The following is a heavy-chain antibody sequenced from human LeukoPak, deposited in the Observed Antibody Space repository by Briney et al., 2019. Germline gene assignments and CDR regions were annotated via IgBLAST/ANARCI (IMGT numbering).Heavy chain of an antibody. J-gene: IGHJ5*02. CDR1: GGSISSYY. CDR2: IYYSGST. D-gene: IGHD6-13*01. CDR3: ARNSRYSSSWFNWFDP. Sequence: SETLSLTCTVSGGSISSYYWSWIRQPPGKGLEWIGYIYYSGSTNYNPSLKSRVTISVDTSKNQFSLKLSSVTAADTAVYYCARNSRYSSSWFNWFDPGGQGTLVTVSS. V-gene: IGHV4-59*08.